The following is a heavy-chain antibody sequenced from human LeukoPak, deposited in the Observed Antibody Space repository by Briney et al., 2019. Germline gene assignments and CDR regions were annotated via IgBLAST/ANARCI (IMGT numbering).Heavy chain of an antibody. D-gene: IGHD3-16*01. Sequence: PSETLSLTCTVSDDSISDYYRGWIRQPPGKGLEWIGYFHNSGTSTYNPSLKSRVTISADTSKNQFSLKLNSLTTADTAVYYCTRGPGWLIDYWGQGILVTVSS. CDR2: FHNSGTS. CDR3: TRGPGWLIDY. CDR1: DDSISDYY. V-gene: IGHV4-59*01. J-gene: IGHJ4*02.